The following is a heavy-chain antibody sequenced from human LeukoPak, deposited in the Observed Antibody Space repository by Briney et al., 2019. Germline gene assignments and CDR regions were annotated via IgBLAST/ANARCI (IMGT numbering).Heavy chain of an antibody. CDR3: ASFDYDFWSPDY. CDR2: IYHSGST. CDR1: GGSISSSNW. V-gene: IGHV4-4*02. Sequence: SGTLSLTCAVSGGSISSSNWWSWVRQPPGKGLEWIGYIYHSGSTYYNPSLKSRVTISVDRSKNQFSLKLSSVTAADTAVYYCASFDYDFWSPDYWGQGTLVTVSS. D-gene: IGHD3-3*01. J-gene: IGHJ4*02.